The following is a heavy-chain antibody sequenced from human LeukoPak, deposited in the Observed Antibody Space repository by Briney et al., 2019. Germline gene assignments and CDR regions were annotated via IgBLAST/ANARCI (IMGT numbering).Heavy chain of an antibody. V-gene: IGHV4-59*01. CDR3: ARVNYDASGYRGYYYYMDV. D-gene: IGHD3-22*01. CDR1: GGSISSYY. J-gene: IGHJ6*03. CDR2: IYYSGST. Sequence: SETLSLTCTVSGGSISSYYWSWIRQPPGKGLEWIGYIYYSGSTNYNPSLKSRVTISVDTSKNQFSLKLSSVTAADTAVYYCARVNYDASGYRGYYYYMDVWGKGTTVTVSS.